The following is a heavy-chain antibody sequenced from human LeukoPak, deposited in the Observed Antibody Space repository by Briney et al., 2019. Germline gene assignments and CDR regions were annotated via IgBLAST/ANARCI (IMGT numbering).Heavy chain of an antibody. CDR1: GFTFSSYA. Sequence: PGGSLRLSCAASGFTFSSYAMHWVRQAPGKGLEWVSYISSSGSTIYYADSVKGRFTISRDNAKNSLYLQMNSLRAEDTAVYYCASSGYDSLPWGYWGQGTLVTVSS. CDR2: ISSSGSTI. D-gene: IGHD5-12*01. J-gene: IGHJ4*02. V-gene: IGHV3-48*04. CDR3: ASSGYDSLPWGY.